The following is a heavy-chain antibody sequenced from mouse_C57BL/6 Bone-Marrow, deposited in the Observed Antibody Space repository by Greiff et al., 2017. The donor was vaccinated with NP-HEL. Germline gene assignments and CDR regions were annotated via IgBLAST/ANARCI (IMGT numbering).Heavy chain of an antibody. CDR3: ARGYDGYFWFAY. V-gene: IGHV1-64*01. Sequence: QVQLQQPGAELVKPGASVKLSCKASGYTFTSYWMHWVKQRPGQGLEWIGMIHPNSGSTNYNEKFKSKATLTVDKSSSTAYMQLSSLTSEDSAVYYCARGYDGYFWFAYWGQGTLVTVSA. J-gene: IGHJ3*01. D-gene: IGHD2-3*01. CDR1: GYTFTSYW. CDR2: IHPNSGST.